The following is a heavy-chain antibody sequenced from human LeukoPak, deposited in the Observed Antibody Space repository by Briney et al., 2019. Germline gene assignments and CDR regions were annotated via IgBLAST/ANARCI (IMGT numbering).Heavy chain of an antibody. D-gene: IGHD6-13*01. CDR3: ARDKTKSGSSWLDY. CDR2: ISYDGSNK. V-gene: IGHV3-30-3*01. Sequence: GGSLRLSCAASGFTFSSYAMHWVRQAPGKGLEWVAVISYDGSNKYYADSAKGRFTISRDNSKNTLYLQMNSLRAEDTAVYYCARDKTKSGSSWLDYWGQGTLVTVSS. CDR1: GFTFSSYA. J-gene: IGHJ4*02.